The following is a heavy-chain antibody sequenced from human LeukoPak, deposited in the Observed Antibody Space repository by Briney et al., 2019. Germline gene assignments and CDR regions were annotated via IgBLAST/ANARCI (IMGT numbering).Heavy chain of an antibody. J-gene: IGHJ4*02. V-gene: IGHV4-30-2*01. D-gene: IGHD3-3*01. CDR3: AREEWPYFDY. CDR2: IYHSGST. CDR1: GGSISSGGYY. Sequence: SETLSLTCTVSGGSISSGGYYWSWIRQPPGKGLEWIGYIYHSGSTYYNPSLKSRVTISVDGSKNQFSLKLSSVTAADTAVYYCAREEWPYFDYWGQGTLVTVSS.